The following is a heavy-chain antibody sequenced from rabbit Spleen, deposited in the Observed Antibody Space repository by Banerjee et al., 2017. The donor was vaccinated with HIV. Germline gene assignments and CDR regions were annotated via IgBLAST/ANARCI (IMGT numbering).Heavy chain of an antibody. D-gene: IGHD1-1*01. V-gene: IGHV1S45*01. CDR1: GFSFSSNW. CDR3: ARGVTGGIDNYVDYFNL. Sequence: EESGGDLVKPEGSLTLTCTVSGFSFSSNWICWVRQAPGKGLEWIACIDTSNGDTDYANWPKGRFTISKTSSTTVTLQMTSLTAADTATYFCARGVTGGIDNYVDYFNLWGPGTLVTVS. CDR2: IDTSNGDT. J-gene: IGHJ4*01.